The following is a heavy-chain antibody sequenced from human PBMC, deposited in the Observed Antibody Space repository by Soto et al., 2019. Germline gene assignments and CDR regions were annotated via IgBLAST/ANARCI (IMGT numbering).Heavy chain of an antibody. J-gene: IGHJ4*02. V-gene: IGHV4-4*02. CDR2: IYHSGST. D-gene: IGHD3-10*01. CDR3: ARGPDGVMVRGLLNN. Sequence: KPSETLSLTCAVSGGSVSDGHWWTWVRHPPGKGPEWIGEIYHSGSTNYNPSLRSRLTISVDKSKTHFSLKLTSVTAADTAVYYCARGPDGVMVRGLLNNWGQGTLVTVSS. CDR1: GGSVSDGHW.